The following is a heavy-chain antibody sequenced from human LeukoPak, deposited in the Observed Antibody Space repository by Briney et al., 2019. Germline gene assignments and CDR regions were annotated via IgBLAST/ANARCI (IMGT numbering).Heavy chain of an antibody. CDR1: GYTFTGYY. CDR2: INPNSGGT. J-gene: IGHJ4*02. V-gene: IGHV1-2*02. Sequence: GASVKVSCKASGYTFTGYYMHWVRQAPGQGLEWMGWINPNSGGTNYAQKFQGRVTMTRDTSISTAYMELSRLRSDDTAVSYCARSLRALSGYQLYWGQGTLVTVSS. D-gene: IGHD3-22*01. CDR3: ARSLRALSGYQLY.